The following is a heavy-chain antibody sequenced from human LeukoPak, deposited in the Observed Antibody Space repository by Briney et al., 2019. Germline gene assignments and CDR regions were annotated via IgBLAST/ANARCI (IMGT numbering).Heavy chain of an antibody. CDR2: IIPIFGTA. Sequence: SVNVSCKASGGTFSSYAISWVRQAPGQGLEWMGGIIPIFGTANYAQKFQGRVTITADESTSTAYIELSSLRSEDTAVYYCARTSYCGGDCYMFIDYWGQGTLVTVSA. J-gene: IGHJ4*02. V-gene: IGHV1-69*13. D-gene: IGHD2-21*02. CDR1: GGTFSSYA. CDR3: ARTSYCGGDCYMFIDY.